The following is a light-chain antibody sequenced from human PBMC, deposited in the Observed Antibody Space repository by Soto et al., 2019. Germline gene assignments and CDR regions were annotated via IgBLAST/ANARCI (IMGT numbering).Light chain of an antibody. Sequence: RASQSVSSYLAWYQQKPGQAPRLLIYGASTRATGIPARFSGSGSGTDFTLTISSLQPEDFAVYYCQQDYNLFTFGPGTKVDI. CDR3: QQDYNLFT. CDR2: GAS. V-gene: IGKV3D-7*01. CDR1: QSVSSY. J-gene: IGKJ3*01.